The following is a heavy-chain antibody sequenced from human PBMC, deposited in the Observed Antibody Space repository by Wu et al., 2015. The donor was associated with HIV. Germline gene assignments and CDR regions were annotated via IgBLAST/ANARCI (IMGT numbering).Heavy chain of an antibody. CDR2: IIPIFGTA. V-gene: IGHV1-69*13. Sequence: QVQLVQSGAEVKKPGSSVKVSCKASGGTFSSYAISWVRQAPGQGLEWMGRIIPIFGTANYAQKFQGRVTITADESTSTAYMELSSLRSEDTAVYYCARDVELRITMIVVVTWFDPWGQGTLVTVSS. D-gene: IGHD3-22*01. J-gene: IGHJ5*02. CDR3: ARDVELRITMIVVVTWFDP. CDR1: GGTFSSYA.